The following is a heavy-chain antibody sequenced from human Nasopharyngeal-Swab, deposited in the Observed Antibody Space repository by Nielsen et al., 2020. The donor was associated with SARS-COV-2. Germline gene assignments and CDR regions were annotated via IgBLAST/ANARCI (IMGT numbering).Heavy chain of an antibody. J-gene: IGHJ4*02. CDR1: GFTLSSYA. V-gene: IGHV3-23*01. D-gene: IGHD2-15*01. Sequence: GGSLRLSCAASGFTLSSYAMSWVRQAPGKGLEWVSAISGSGGSTYYADSVKGRFTISRDNSKNTLYLQMNSLRAEDTAVYYCAKDNAVVVAATLDYWGQGTLVTVSS. CDR3: AKDNAVVVAATLDY. CDR2: ISGSGGST.